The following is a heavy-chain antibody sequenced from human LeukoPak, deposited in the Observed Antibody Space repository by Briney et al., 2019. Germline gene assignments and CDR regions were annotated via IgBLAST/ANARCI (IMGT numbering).Heavy chain of an antibody. CDR1: GGSISSSSYY. Sequence: SETLSLTCTVSGGSISSSSYYWGWIRQPPGKGLEWIGYIYHSGSTYYNPSLKGRVTISVDRSKNQFSLKLSSVTAADTAVYYCARDRQSGRVWGAFDIWGQGTMVTVSS. J-gene: IGHJ3*02. D-gene: IGHD3-10*01. CDR3: ARDRQSGRVWGAFDI. V-gene: IGHV4-30-2*01. CDR2: IYHSGST.